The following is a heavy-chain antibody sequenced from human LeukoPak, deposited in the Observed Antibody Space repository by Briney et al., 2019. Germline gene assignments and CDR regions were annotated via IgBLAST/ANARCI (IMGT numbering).Heavy chain of an antibody. CDR2: ISSNGGNT. CDR1: GFTFSSYA. Sequence: GGSLRLSCAASGFTFSSYAMHWVRQAPGKGLEYVSGISSNGGNTDYAISVKGRFTISRDNSKNTLYLQMGSLRAEDMAVYYCAKGGPYGGSSVGDYWGQGTLVTVSS. CDR3: AKGGPYGGSSVGDY. V-gene: IGHV3-64*01. J-gene: IGHJ4*02. D-gene: IGHD6-6*01.